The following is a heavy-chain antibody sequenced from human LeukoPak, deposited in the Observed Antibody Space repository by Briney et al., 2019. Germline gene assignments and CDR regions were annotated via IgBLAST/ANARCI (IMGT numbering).Heavy chain of an antibody. CDR3: AKEHDLTAYYYDGETWGFDY. V-gene: IGHV3-23*01. CDR1: GFTFSSYA. D-gene: IGHD3-22*01. CDR2: ISGGGGST. J-gene: IGHJ4*02. Sequence: GGSLRLSCAASGFTFSSYAMSWVRQAPGKGLEWVSAISGGGGSTYYADSVKGRFTISRDNSKNTLYLQMNSLRAEDTAVYYCAKEHDLTAYYYDGETWGFDYWGQGTLVTVSS.